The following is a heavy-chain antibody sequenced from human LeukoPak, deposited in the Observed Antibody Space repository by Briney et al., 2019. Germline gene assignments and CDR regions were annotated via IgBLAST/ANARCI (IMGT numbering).Heavy chain of an antibody. V-gene: IGHV1-8*01. D-gene: IGHD7-27*01. Sequence: ASVKVSCTASGYTFTSYDFNWVRQATEQRPEWMGWMSPNSGDTGYAQKFQDRVTMTRNTSISTAYMELSSLRSDDTAVYYCARGPPNWGYDYWGPGTLVTVSS. CDR2: MSPNSGDT. CDR3: ARGPPNWGYDY. J-gene: IGHJ4*02. CDR1: GYTFTSYD.